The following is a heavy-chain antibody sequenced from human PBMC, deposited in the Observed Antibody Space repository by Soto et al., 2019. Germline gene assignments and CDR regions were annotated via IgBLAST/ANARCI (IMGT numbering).Heavy chain of an antibody. J-gene: IGHJ4*02. CDR2: ISYDGSNK. Sequence: QVQLVESGGGVVQPGRSLRLSCAASGFTFSSYGMHWVRQAPGKGLEWVAVISYDGSNKYYADSVKGRFTISRDNSKNTLYLQMNSLRAEDTAVYYCAKDGTHQLLTLFDYWGQGTLVTVSS. V-gene: IGHV3-30*18. CDR3: AKDGTHQLLTLFDY. D-gene: IGHD2-2*01. CDR1: GFTFSSYG.